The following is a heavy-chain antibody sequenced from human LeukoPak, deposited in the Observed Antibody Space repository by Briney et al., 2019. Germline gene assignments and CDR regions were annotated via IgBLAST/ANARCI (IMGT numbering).Heavy chain of an antibody. Sequence: GGFLRLSCAASGFTFSDYYMSWIRQAPGKGLEWVSYISSSGSTIYYADSVKGRFTISRDNAKNSLYLQMNSLRAEDTAVYYCAGDPNKGSSGYFDYWGQGTLVTVSS. V-gene: IGHV3-11*01. CDR2: ISSSGSTI. D-gene: IGHD3-22*01. CDR1: GFTFSDYY. J-gene: IGHJ4*02. CDR3: AGDPNKGSSGYFDY.